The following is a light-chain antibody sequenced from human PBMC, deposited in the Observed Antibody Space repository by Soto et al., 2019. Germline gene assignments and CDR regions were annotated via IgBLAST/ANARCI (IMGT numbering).Light chain of an antibody. CDR2: DAS. CDR1: QNVSSY. Sequence: EIVLTQSPATLSLSPGERATLSCRASQNVSSYLAWYQQKLGQAPRLLIYDASNRATGTPARFSGSGSGTDFTLTISSLEPEDFAVYYCQQRSNWPPTFGQGTRLEIK. J-gene: IGKJ5*01. CDR3: QQRSNWPPT. V-gene: IGKV3-11*01.